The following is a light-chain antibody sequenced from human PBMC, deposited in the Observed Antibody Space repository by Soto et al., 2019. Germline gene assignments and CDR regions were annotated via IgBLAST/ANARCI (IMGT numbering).Light chain of an antibody. CDR2: GNS. CDR3: QSYDSSLSGSVV. Sequence: QSVLTQPPSVSGAPGQRVSISCTGSSSNNGAGYNVHWCQQLPGTAPKLLIYGNSNRPSGVPDRFSGSKSGTSASLAITGLQAEDEADYYCQSYDSSLSGSVVFGGGTQLTVL. V-gene: IGLV1-40*01. J-gene: IGLJ2*01. CDR1: SSNNGAGYN.